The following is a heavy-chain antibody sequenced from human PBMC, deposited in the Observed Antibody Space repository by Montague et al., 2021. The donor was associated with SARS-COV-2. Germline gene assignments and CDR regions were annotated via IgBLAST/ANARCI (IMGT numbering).Heavy chain of an antibody. V-gene: IGHV3-23*01. CDR3: AKAPTMVRGVYFDY. CDR1: GFYA. CDR2: ISGSGGNT. D-gene: IGHD3-10*01. Sequence: YLRLSCAASGFYAMSWVRQAPGKGLEWVSVISGSGGNTYYADSVKGRFTISRDNSKNTLYLQMSSLRAEDTAVYYCAKAPTMVRGVYFDYWGQGTLVTVSS. J-gene: IGHJ4*02.